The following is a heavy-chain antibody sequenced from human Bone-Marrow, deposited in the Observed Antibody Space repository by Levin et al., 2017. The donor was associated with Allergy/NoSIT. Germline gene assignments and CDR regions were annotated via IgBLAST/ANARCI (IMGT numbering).Heavy chain of an antibody. Sequence: ASVKVSCKASGYTFTGYYLHWVRQAPGQGPEWMGWINPNSGGPNYAQEFQGRVTMTRDTSISTAYMELSRLRSDDTAVYYCARLSHYNDSCWGPGTLVTVSS. CDR1: GYTFTGYY. CDR2: INPNSGGP. J-gene: IGHJ4*02. V-gene: IGHV1-2*02. D-gene: IGHD3-22*01. CDR3: ARLSHYNDSC.